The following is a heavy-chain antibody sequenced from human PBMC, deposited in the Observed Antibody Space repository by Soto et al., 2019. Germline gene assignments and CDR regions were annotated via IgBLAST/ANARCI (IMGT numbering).Heavy chain of an antibody. CDR3: AKDPIIVATPSDY. CDR2: ISGSGGST. D-gene: IGHD5-12*01. V-gene: IGHV3-23*01. CDR1: GFTFSCYA. J-gene: IGHJ4*02. Sequence: PGGSLRLSCAASGFTFSCYAMRWVRQAPGKGLEWVSAISGSGGSTYYADSVKGRFTISRDNSKNTLHLQMNSLRAEDTAVYYCAKDPIIVATPSDYWGQGTLVTVSS.